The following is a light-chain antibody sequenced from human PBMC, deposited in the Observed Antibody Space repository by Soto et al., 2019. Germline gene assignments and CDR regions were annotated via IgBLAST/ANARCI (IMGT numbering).Light chain of an antibody. CDR1: SSDLAVYNY. CDR2: EDS. CDR3: SSYTGCSAYV. V-gene: IGLV2-14*01. Sequence: QSALTQPASVSGSPGQSITISCTGNSSDLAVYNYVSWYQQPPGKAPKLMIYEDSNRPSGVSKRFSGSRSGNTASLTISGLEADEEDDYYCSSYTGCSAYVFGAGTQLTVL. J-gene: IGLJ7*01.